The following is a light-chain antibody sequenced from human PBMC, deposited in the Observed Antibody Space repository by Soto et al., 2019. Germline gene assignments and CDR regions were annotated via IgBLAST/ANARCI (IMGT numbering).Light chain of an antibody. CDR3: QQRSDWPLT. V-gene: IGKV3-11*01. J-gene: IGKJ4*01. Sequence: EIALTQSPATLSLSPGERATLFCRASQSVSSHLAWYQRKPGQSPRLLIFDASNRATGIPARFSGSGSGTDFSLTISSLEPEDFVVYYCQQRSDWPLTFGGGTRVEIK. CDR2: DAS. CDR1: QSVSSH.